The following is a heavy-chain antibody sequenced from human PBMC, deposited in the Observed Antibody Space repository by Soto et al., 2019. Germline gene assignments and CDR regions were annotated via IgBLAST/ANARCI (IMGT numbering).Heavy chain of an antibody. Sequence: QVQLGESGGGLVKPGGCLRLSCAASGFTFSDYYMSWIRQAPGKGLEWVSYISSSGSDTNYADSVKGRFTVSRDNAKNSLYLQMNSLRAEDTAVYYCARSLRGYSGYSGYWGQGTLVTVS. V-gene: IGHV3-11*05. CDR3: ARSLRGYSGYSGY. D-gene: IGHD5-12*01. CDR1: GFTFSDYY. J-gene: IGHJ4*02. CDR2: ISSSGSDT.